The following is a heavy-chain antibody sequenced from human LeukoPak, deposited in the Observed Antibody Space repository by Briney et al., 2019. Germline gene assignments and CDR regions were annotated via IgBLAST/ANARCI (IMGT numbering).Heavy chain of an antibody. Sequence: SETLSLTCTVSGGSISSYYWSWIRQPPGKGREWIGYIYTSGSTNYNPSLKSRVTISVDTSKNQFSLKLSSVTAADTAVYYCARLVVTAKVNYFDYWGQGTLVTVSS. D-gene: IGHD2-21*02. CDR3: ARLVVTAKVNYFDY. J-gene: IGHJ4*02. CDR2: IYTSGST. CDR1: GGSISSYY. V-gene: IGHV4-4*09.